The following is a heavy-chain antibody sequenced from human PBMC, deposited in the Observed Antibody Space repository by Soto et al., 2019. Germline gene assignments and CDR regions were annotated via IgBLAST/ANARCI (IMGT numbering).Heavy chain of an antibody. Sequence: ASVKVSCKASGYTFTGYYMHWVRQAPGQGLEWMGWINPNSGGTNYAQKFQGWVTMTRDTSISTAYMELSRLRSDDTAVYYCARAHLAYCGGDCYSSPPGYWGQGTLVTVSS. V-gene: IGHV1-2*04. J-gene: IGHJ4*02. D-gene: IGHD2-21*02. CDR3: ARAHLAYCGGDCYSSPPGY. CDR2: INPNSGGT. CDR1: GYTFTGYY.